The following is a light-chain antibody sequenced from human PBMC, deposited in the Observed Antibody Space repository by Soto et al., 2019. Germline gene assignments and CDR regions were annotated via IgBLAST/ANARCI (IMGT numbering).Light chain of an antibody. Sequence: DIVMTQSPDSLAVSLCERATINCKSSQSVFYFSNNKNSLAWYQQKPGKAPNLLIYVASSLQSEVPSRFSGSGSGTDFTLTITSLQPEDFATYYCQQSYGTPITFGQGTRLEI. CDR2: VAS. J-gene: IGKJ5*01. CDR1: QSVFYFSNNKNS. V-gene: IGKV4-1*01. CDR3: QQSYGTPIT.